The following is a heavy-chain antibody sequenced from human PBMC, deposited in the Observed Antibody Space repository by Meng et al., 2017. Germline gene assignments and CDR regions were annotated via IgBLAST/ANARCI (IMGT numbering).Heavy chain of an antibody. CDR2: IWYDGSNK. V-gene: IGHV3-33*01. J-gene: IGHJ4*02. CDR3: ARDDAMTTVTTIGY. D-gene: IGHD4-11*01. Sequence: VQLVESGRGVVQPGRSLRLSCAASGFTFSSYGMHWVRQASGKGLEWVAVIWYDGSNKYYADSVKGRFTISRDNSKNTLYLQMNSLRAEDTAVYYCARDDAMTTVTTIGYWGQGTLVTVSS. CDR1: GFTFSSYG.